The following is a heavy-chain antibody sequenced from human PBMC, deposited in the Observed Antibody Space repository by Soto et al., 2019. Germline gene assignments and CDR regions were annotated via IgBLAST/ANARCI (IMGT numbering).Heavy chain of an antibody. J-gene: IGHJ6*02. CDR3: ARDLYSNDYYYYYCMDV. CDR1: GFTVSSNY. V-gene: IGHV3-53*01. D-gene: IGHD4-4*01. Sequence: GGSLRLSCAASGFTVSSNYMSWVRQAPGKGLEWVSVIYSGCSTYYADSVKGRFTISRDNSKNTLYLQMNSLRAEDTAVYYCARDLYSNDYYYYYCMDVWGQGTTVTVSS. CDR2: IYSGCST.